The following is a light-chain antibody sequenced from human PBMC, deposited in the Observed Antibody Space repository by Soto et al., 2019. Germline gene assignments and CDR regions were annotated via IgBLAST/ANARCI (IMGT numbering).Light chain of an antibody. J-gene: IGKJ5*01. V-gene: IGKV2-30*01. Sequence: DVVMTQSHLSLPVTLGQPASISCASSQSLVYPDGNTYLSWFQQRPGQSPRRLIYKVSNRDSGVPDRFSGSGSGTDFTLKISRVEAEDFATYYCQQAYSFPITFGQGTRLEIK. CDR2: KVS. CDR1: QSLVYPDGNTY. CDR3: QQAYSFPIT.